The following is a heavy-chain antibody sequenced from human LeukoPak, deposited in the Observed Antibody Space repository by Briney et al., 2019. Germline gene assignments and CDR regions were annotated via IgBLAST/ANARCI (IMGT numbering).Heavy chain of an antibody. CDR2: ISSSSSYI. Sequence: GGSLRLSCAASGFTFSSYSMNWVRQAPGKGLEWVSSISSSSSYIYYADSVKGRFTISRDNAKNSLYLQMNSLRAEDTAVYYCPREGVSYGYYYYYYMDVWGKGTTVTVSS. V-gene: IGHV3-21*01. D-gene: IGHD5-18*01. CDR1: GFTFSSYS. CDR3: PREGVSYGYYYYYYMDV. J-gene: IGHJ6*03.